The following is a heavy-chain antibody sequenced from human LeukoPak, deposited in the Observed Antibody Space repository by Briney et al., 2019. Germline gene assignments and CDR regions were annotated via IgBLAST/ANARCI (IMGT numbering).Heavy chain of an antibody. J-gene: IGHJ4*02. CDR1: GGSVSSGTYY. D-gene: IGHD1-1*01. CDR2: IYYSGST. Sequence: SETLSLTCTVSGGSVSSGTYYWSWIRQPPGKGLEWIGYIYYSGSTNYNPSLKSRVTISIDTSKNQFSLKLSSVTAADTAVYYCARDRVRGNANPYFDYWGRGTLVTVSS. CDR3: ARDRVRGNANPYFDY. V-gene: IGHV4-61*01.